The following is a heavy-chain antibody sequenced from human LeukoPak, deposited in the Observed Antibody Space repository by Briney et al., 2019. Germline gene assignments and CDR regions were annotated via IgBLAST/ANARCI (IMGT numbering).Heavy chain of an antibody. CDR3: ARRYYDSSGFDY. Sequence: ASVKVSCKASGYIFTGYYMHWVRQAPGQGLEWMGWINLNSGGTKYAQKFQGRVTMTRDTSISTAYMELSRLRSDDTAMYYCARRYYDSSGFDYWGQGTLVTVSS. D-gene: IGHD3-22*01. V-gene: IGHV1-2*02. J-gene: IGHJ4*02. CDR2: INLNSGGT. CDR1: GYIFTGYY.